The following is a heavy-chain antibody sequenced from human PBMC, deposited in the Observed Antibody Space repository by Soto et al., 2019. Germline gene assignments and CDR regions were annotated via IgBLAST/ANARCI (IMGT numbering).Heavy chain of an antibody. D-gene: IGHD1-26*01. CDR1: GYSVSSNSAG. V-gene: IGHV6-1*01. CDR2: TYYRSKWYY. Sequence: PSQTLSITCSITGYSVSSNSAGWNWVRQSPSRGLEWLGRTYYRSKWYYEYAVSVRGRITINPDTSKNQYSLQLNSVTPEDTAVYFCARGEQYSGRIFDYWGQGTLVTVSS. CDR3: ARGEQYSGRIFDY. J-gene: IGHJ4*01.